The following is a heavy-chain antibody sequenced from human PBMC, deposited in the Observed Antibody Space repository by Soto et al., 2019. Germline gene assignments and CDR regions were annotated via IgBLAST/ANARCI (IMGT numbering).Heavy chain of an antibody. Sequence: PSETLALTCSVSGGSIGSYYWSWIRQPPGEGLEWIGYIYYSGSTYYNPPLKSRVTISVDTSKNQFSLKLSSVTAADTAVYYCLVYDFWSGSRHWFDPWGQGTLVTGSS. J-gene: IGHJ5*02. CDR1: GGSIGSYY. D-gene: IGHD3-3*01. CDR2: IYYSGST. CDR3: LVYDFWSGSRHWFDP. V-gene: IGHV4-59*04.